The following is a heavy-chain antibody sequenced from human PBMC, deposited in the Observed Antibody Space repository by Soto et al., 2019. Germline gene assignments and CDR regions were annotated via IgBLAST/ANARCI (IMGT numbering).Heavy chain of an antibody. V-gene: IGHV3-23*01. J-gene: IGHJ4*02. D-gene: IGHD6-19*01. CDR1: GFTFSSYA. Sequence: GGSLRLSCAASGFTFSSYAMSWVRQAPGKGLEWVSGISGSGGSTYYADSVKGRFTISRDNAKNTLYLQMNSLRAEDTAVYYCARDRGWSLFDYWGQGTLVTVSS. CDR3: ARDRGWSLFDY. CDR2: ISGSGGST.